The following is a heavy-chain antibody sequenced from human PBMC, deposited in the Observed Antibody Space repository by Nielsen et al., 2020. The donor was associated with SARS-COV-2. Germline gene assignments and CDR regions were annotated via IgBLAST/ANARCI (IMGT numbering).Heavy chain of an antibody. J-gene: IGHJ4*02. D-gene: IGHD1-26*01. Sequence: GSLRLSCAASGFSFSNYAMHWVRQAPGKGLEWVAFISYDGSNKCYADSVKGRFTISRDNSKNTLYLRMNSLRAEDTAVYYCARGQSGSYSSYYFDYWGQGTLVTVSS. CDR1: GFSFSNYA. CDR3: ARGQSGSYSSYYFDY. V-gene: IGHV3-30-3*01. CDR2: ISYDGSNK.